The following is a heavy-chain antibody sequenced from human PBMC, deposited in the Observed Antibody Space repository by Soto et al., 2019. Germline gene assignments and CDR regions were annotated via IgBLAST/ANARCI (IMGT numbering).Heavy chain of an antibody. CDR3: ARDTVGATSAFDI. J-gene: IGHJ3*02. V-gene: IGHV3-48*04. CDR2: ISSSSSTI. D-gene: IGHD1-26*01. CDR1: GFTFSSYS. Sequence: GGSLRLSCAASGFTFSSYSMNWVRQAPGKGLEWVSYISSSSSTIYYADSVKGRFTISRDNDKNSLYLQMNSLRAEDTAVYYCARDTVGATSAFDIWGQGTMVTVSS.